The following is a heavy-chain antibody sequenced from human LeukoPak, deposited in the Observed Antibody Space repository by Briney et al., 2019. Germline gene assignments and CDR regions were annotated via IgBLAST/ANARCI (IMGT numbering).Heavy chain of an antibody. J-gene: IGHJ5*02. D-gene: IGHD3-3*01. CDR3: ATIFGAASNHRNWFDP. CDR1: GGSISSYY. Sequence: PSETLSLTCTVSGGSISSYYWSWIRQPPGKGLEWIGYIYYSGSTNYNPSLKSRVTISVDTSKNQFSLKLSSVTAADTAVYYCATIFGAASNHRNWFDPWGQGTLVTVSS. V-gene: IGHV4-59*12. CDR2: IYYSGST.